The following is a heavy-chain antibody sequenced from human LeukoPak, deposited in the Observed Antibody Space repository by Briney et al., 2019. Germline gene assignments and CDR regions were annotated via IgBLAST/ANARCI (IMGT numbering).Heavy chain of an antibody. CDR2: ISSSSSYI. J-gene: IGHJ6*02. CDR3: ARDHAYCSSTSCYWSPVSYYYYGMDV. CDR1: GFTFSSYS. D-gene: IGHD2-2*01. Sequence: GGSLRLSCAASGFTFSSYSMTWVRQAPGKGLEWVSSISSSSSYIYYADSVKGRFTISRDNAKNSLCLQMNSLRAEDTAVYYCARDHAYCSSTSCYWSPVSYYYYGMDVWGQGTTVTVSS. V-gene: IGHV3-21*01.